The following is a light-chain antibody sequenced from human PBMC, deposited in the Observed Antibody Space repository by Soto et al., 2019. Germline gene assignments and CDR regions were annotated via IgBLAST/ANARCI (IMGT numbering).Light chain of an antibody. J-gene: IGKJ1*01. CDR3: QHYNSYSET. CDR2: GAS. CDR1: QGISNY. V-gene: IGKV1-5*01. Sequence: DIKRPQSPSTVSGSRGERDTLSWRASQGISNYLAWYQQKPGKAPKLLISGASTRATGIPARFSGSGSGTEFTLTISSLKPEDFATYYCQHYNSYSETFGQGTHVDIK.